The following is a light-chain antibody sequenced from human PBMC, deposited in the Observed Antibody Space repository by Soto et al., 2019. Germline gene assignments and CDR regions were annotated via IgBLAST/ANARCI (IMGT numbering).Light chain of an antibody. J-gene: IGLJ1*01. CDR3: SSYTGTTSYV. V-gene: IGLV2-14*01. CDR1: SSDVGGYNY. Sequence: QSALTQPASVSGSPGQSITISCTVTSSDVGGYNYVSWYQQHPGKAPKLMIYEVSNRPSGVSNRFSGSKSGNTASLTISGLQAEDEADYFCSSYTGTTSYVFGTGTKVTVL. CDR2: EVS.